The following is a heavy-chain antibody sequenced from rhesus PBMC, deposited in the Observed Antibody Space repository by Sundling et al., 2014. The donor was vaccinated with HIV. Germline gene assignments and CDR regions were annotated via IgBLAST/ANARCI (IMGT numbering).Heavy chain of an antibody. D-gene: IGHD1-44*02. CDR1: GFTFSSYG. Sequence: EVQLVETGGGLVQPGGSLKLSCAASGFTFSSYGMSWVRQAPGKGLEWVSAINSGGGSTYYADSVKGRFTISRDNSKNTLSLQMNSLRAEDTAVYYCAKIGGSYRRSFDYWGQGVLVTVSS. CDR2: INSGGGST. J-gene: IGHJ4*01. V-gene: IGHV3S42*01. CDR3: AKIGGSYRRSFDY.